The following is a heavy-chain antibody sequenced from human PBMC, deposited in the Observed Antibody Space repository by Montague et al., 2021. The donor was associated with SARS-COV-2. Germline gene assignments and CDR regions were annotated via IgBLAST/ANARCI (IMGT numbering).Heavy chain of an antibody. V-gene: IGHV3-7*01. CDR2: IKQDGSEK. CDR3: ARDGFGELSSYYYYGMDV. D-gene: IGHD3-10*01. Sequence: SLRLSCAASGFTFSSYWMSWVRQAPGKGLEWVANIKQDGSEKYYLDSVKGLFTISRDNAKNSLYLQMNSLRAEDTAVYYCARDGFGELSSYYYYGMDVWGQGTTVTVSS. CDR1: GFTFSSYW. J-gene: IGHJ6*02.